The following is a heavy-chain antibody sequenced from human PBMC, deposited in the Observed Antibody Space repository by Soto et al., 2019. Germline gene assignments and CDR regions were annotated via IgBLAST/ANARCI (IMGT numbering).Heavy chain of an antibody. D-gene: IGHD4-17*01. CDR3: ARPHDYGDYASAFAI. Sequence: KSGGSLRLSCAASGFTFSSYSMNWVRQAPGKGLEWVSSISSSSSYIYYADSVKGRFTISRDNAKNSLYLQMNSLRAEDTAVYYCARPHDYGDYASAFAIRGQGTMVTVSS. CDR2: ISSSSSYI. CDR1: GFTFSSYS. J-gene: IGHJ3*02. V-gene: IGHV3-21*01.